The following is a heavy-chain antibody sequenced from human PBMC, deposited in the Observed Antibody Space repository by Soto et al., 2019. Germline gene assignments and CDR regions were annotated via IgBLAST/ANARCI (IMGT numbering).Heavy chain of an antibody. CDR1: GGSMNYYY. CDR2: VYYSGTT. D-gene: IGHD1-1*01. CDR3: ARAWRRRRILLGP. J-gene: IGHJ5*02. Sequence: QVLLQESGPGLVQPSETLSLTCTVSGGSMNYYYWSWIRQSPGKGLEWIGYVYYSGTTYYNPSLPSPITILIGPAQNQFSPKVKSVAAWAPAHFHGARAWRRRRILLGPLGRGTLVTVSS. V-gene: IGHV4-59*01.